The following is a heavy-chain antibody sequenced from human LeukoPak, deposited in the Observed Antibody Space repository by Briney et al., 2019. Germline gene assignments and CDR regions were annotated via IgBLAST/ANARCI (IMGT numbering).Heavy chain of an antibody. V-gene: IGHV1-69*13. D-gene: IGHD6-13*01. CDR1: GGTFSSYA. CDR2: IIPIFGTS. J-gene: IGHJ5*02. CDR3: ARDRRQQLENWFDP. Sequence: SVKVSCKDSGGTFSSYAINWVRQAPGQGLEWMGGIIPIFGTSNYAQKFQGRVTITANESTSTAYMELSSLRSEDTAVYYCARDRRQQLENWFDPWGQGTLVTVSS.